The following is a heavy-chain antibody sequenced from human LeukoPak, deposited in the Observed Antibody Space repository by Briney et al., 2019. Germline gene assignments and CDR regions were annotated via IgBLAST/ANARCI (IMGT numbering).Heavy chain of an antibody. V-gene: IGHV1-18*01. J-gene: IGHJ6*02. CDR2: ISAYNGNT. CDR3: ASSREYSGPLDV. CDR1: GYTFTSYG. D-gene: IGHD1-26*01. Sequence: ASVKVSCKASGYTFTSYGISWVRQAPGQGLEWMGWISAYNGNTNYAQKLQGRVTMTTDTSTSTAHMELRSLRSDDTAVYYCASSREYSGPLDVWGQGTTVTVSS.